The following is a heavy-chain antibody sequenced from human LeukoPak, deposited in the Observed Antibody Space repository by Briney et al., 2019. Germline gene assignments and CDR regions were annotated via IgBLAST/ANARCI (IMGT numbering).Heavy chain of an antibody. CDR3: ARDRFIAARLSSGADYYYYYMDV. CDR2: IYYSGST. V-gene: IGHV4-59*11. J-gene: IGHJ6*03. Sequence: TETLSLTCTVSGGSISSHYWSWIRQPPGKGLEWIGYIYYSGSTYYNPSLKSRVTISVDTSKNQFSLKLSSVTAADTAVYYCARDRFIAARLSSGADYYYYYMDVWGKGTTVTVSS. D-gene: IGHD6-6*01. CDR1: GGSISSHY.